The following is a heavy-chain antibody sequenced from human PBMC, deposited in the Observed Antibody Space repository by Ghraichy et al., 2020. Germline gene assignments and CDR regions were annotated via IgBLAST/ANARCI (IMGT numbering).Heavy chain of an antibody. V-gene: IGHV4-61*02. CDR3: ASQFFSGGACYWDI. D-gene: IGHD2-21*02. CDR1: GGSITSDRNS. CDR2: IYNTGST. Sequence: SETLSLTCTVSGGSITSDRNSWSWIRQPAGKGLEWIGLIYNTGSTNYDPSLRSRVTISAATSKNQFSLKLSSVTAADTAVYYWASQFFSGGACYWDIWGQGTMITVSS. J-gene: IGHJ3*02.